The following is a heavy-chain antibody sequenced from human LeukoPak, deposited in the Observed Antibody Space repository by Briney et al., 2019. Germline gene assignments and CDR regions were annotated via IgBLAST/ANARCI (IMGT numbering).Heavy chain of an antibody. J-gene: IGHJ4*02. CDR2: ISSSSSYI. CDR3: ARVRTNDFWSGYSPRGFDY. V-gene: IGHV3-21*01. D-gene: IGHD3-3*01. CDR1: GFTFSSYS. Sequence: PGGSLRLSCAASGFTFSSYSMNWVRQAPGKGLEWVSSISSSSSYIYYADSVKGRFTISRDNAKNSLYLQMNSLRAEDTAVYYCARVRTNDFWSGYSPRGFDYWGQGTLVTVSS.